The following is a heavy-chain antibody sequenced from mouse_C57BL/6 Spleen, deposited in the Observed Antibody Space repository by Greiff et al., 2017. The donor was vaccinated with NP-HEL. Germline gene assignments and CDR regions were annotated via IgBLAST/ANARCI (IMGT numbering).Heavy chain of an antibody. D-gene: IGHD2-2*01. V-gene: IGHV1-15*01. CDR2: IDPETGGT. CDR3: TRRGSWLRLYFDY. CDR1: GYTFTDYE. Sequence: QVQLQQSGAELVRPGASVTLSCKASGYTFTDYEMHWVKQTPVHGLEWIGAIDPETGGTAYNQKFKGKAILTADKSSSTAYMELRSLTSEDSAVYYCTRRGSWLRLYFDYGGQGTTLTVSS. J-gene: IGHJ2*01.